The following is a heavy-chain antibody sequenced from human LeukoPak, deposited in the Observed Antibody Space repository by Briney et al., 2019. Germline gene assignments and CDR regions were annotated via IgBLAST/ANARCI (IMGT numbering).Heavy chain of an antibody. CDR3: ARRTDRSFWYLDY. Sequence: GESLRISCKGSGYSFTDYWIGWVRQMPGKGLEWMGIIYPGDSDTRYSPSFQGQVTISADKSISTAYLQWSSLKASDTAIYYCARRTDRSFWYLDYWGQGTLVTVSS. CDR1: GYSFTDYW. V-gene: IGHV5-51*01. J-gene: IGHJ4*02. CDR2: IYPGDSDT.